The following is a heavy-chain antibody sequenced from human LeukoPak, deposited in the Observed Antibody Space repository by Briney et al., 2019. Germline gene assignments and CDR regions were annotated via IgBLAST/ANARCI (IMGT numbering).Heavy chain of an antibody. Sequence: SETLSPTCTVSGGSISSSSYYWGWIRQPPGKGLEWIGSIYYSGSTYYNPSLKSRVTISVDTSKNQFSLKLSSVTAADTAVYYCATPPFKDYSMDVWGKGTTVTVSS. V-gene: IGHV4-39*01. CDR1: GGSISSSSYY. J-gene: IGHJ6*03. CDR2: IYYSGST. CDR3: ATPPFKDYSMDV.